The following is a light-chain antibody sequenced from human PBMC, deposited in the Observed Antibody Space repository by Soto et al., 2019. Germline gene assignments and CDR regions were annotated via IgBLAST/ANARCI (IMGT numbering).Light chain of an antibody. J-gene: IGKJ3*01. CDR3: QQYNNWPFT. CDR2: GAS. CDR1: QSVSSN. V-gene: IGKV3-15*01. Sequence: EIVMTQSPATLSVSPGERATLSCRASQSVSSNLAWYQQKPGQAPRLLIYGASTSATGIPARFSGSGSGTEFTLTISSLQSEDFAVYYCQQYNNWPFTFSPGTKVDIK.